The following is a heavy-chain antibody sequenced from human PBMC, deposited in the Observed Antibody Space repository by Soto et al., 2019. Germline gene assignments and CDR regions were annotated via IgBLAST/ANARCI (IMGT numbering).Heavy chain of an antibody. CDR1: GGSISSSSYY. Sequence: PSETLSHTCTVSGGSISSSSYYWGWIRQQPGKGLEWIGSIYYSGSTYYNPSLKSRVTISVDTSKNQFSLKLSSVTAADTAVYYCATQNPGSYHFDSWGQGHLVTVS. V-gene: IGHV4-39*01. D-gene: IGHD3-10*01. J-gene: IGHJ4*02. CDR3: ATQNPGSYHFDS. CDR2: IYYSGST.